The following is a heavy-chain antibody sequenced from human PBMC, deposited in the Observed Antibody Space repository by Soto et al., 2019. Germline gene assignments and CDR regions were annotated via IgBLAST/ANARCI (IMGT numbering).Heavy chain of an antibody. CDR2: IYVDDSET. Sequence: ELLKISIKGFGYSFTSFWIAWVRQMPGKGLEWMGIIYVDDSETRYSPSFQGQVTISADKSINAAYLQWSSLKASDTARYYCARGDRGEYWGQGTLVTVSS. D-gene: IGHD2-21*02. V-gene: IGHV5-51*01. CDR1: GYSFTSFW. J-gene: IGHJ4*02. CDR3: ARGDRGEY.